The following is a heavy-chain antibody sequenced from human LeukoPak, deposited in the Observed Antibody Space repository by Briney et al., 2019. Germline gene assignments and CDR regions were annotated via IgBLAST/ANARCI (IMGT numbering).Heavy chain of an antibody. Sequence: SETLSLTCTVSGGSISGYYWSWIRQSPGKGLEWIGGISYSGSTKYNPSLQSRVTISVDTSKNQFSLKLSSVTAADTAVYYCASLGDYWGQGTLVTVSS. J-gene: IGHJ4*02. V-gene: IGHV4-59*12. CDR2: ISYSGST. D-gene: IGHD3-10*01. CDR3: ASLGDY. CDR1: GGSISGYY.